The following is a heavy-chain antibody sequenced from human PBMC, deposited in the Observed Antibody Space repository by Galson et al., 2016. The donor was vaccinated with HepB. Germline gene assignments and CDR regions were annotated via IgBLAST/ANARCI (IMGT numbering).Heavy chain of an antibody. D-gene: IGHD3-9*01. Sequence: TLSLTCTVSGDSITSGGYYWTWIRQHPGKGLEWIAFIYYSGVSYYNPSLKSRASISLEMSIYEFSLKLSSVTAADTAVYFCARGVAQYFDYVHYDSWGQGTLVTVSS. CDR3: ARGVAQYFDYVHYDS. V-gene: IGHV4-31*03. CDR2: IYYSGVS. CDR1: GDSITSGGYY. J-gene: IGHJ4*02.